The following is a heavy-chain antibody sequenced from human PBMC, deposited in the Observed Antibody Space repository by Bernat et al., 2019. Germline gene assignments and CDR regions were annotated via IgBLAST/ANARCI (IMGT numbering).Heavy chain of an antibody. CDR2: IRSKADGGTT. Sequence: EVQLVESGGDLVKPGGSLRLSCATSAFTFSNAWMSWVRQAPGKGLEWVGLIRSKADGGTTDYGAPVKGRFAISRDDSKSTLYLQMTSLRTEDKAVYYCTTAPGVKGGYSGYDIDYWGQGTLVTVSS. D-gene: IGHD5-12*01. CDR1: AFTFSNAW. CDR3: TTAPGVKGGYSGYDIDY. V-gene: IGHV3-15*01. J-gene: IGHJ4*02.